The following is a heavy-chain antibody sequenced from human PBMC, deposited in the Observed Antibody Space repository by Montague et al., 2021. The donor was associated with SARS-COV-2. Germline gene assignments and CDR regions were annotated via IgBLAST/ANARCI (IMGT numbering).Heavy chain of an antibody. V-gene: IGHV4-59*01. D-gene: IGHD4-23*01. CDR1: GGSIGAYY. J-gene: IGHJ3*02. CDR2: IDNSGST. CDR3: ARHGGNDAFDI. Sequence: SETLSLTCTASGGSIGAYYWSWIRQPPGKGLEWIGYIDNSGSTNHNPSLESRVTMSVDTSKNQFSLKLNSVTAADTAVYYCARHGGNDAFDIWGRGTTVTGSS.